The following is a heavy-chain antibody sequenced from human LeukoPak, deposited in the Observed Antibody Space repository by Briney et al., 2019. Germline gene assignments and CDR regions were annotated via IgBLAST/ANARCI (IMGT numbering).Heavy chain of an antibody. CDR1: GFIFNTYG. CDR2: IRHDGSIK. CDR3: AKDSLADIDY. V-gene: IGHV3-30*02. J-gene: IGHJ4*02. D-gene: IGHD6-6*01. Sequence: PGGSLRLSCAASGFIFNTYGMYWVRQAPGKGLEWVAFIRHDGSIKNYADSVKGRSTISRDNSKNTLYLQMNSLRAEDTAVYYCAKDSLADIDYWGQGTLVTVSS.